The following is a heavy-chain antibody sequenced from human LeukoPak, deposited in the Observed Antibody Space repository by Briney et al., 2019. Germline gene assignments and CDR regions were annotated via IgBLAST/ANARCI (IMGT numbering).Heavy chain of an antibody. D-gene: IGHD3-10*01. J-gene: IGHJ5*02. CDR2: INTDGSRT. CDR3: GRDPGETPDPGVTPVRALDP. CDR1: GFTFSNYW. V-gene: IGHV3-74*01. Sequence: GGSLRLSCVASGFTFSNYWLHWVRQVPGKGLVWVSRINTDGSRTTYADYVKGRFTISRDNGNNTLYLQMNSLRAEDTAVYYCGRDPGETPDPGVTPVRALDPWGQGTLVTVSS.